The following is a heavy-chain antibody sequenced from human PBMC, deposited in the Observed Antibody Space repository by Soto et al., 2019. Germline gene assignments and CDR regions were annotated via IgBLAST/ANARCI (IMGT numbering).Heavy chain of an antibody. CDR1: GGTFSSYA. CDR3: AGHSSGVPGYYYGMDV. V-gene: IGHV1-69*12. CDR2: IIPIFDTA. Sequence: QVQLVQSGAEVKKPGSSVKVSCKASGGTFSSYAISWVRQAPGQGLEWMGGIIPIFDTADYAQKFQGRVTITADESTNTAYMELSSLRSEATAVYYCAGHSSGVPGYYYGMDVWGQGTTVTVSS. D-gene: IGHD3-22*01. J-gene: IGHJ6*02.